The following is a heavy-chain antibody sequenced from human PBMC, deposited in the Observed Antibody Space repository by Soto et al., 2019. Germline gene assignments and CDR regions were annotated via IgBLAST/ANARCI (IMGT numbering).Heavy chain of an antibody. CDR2: INPNSGGT. V-gene: IGHV1-2*04. CDR1: GYTFTGYY. Sequence: ASVKVSCKASGYTFTGYYMHWVRQAPGQGLEWMGWINPNSGGTNYAQKFQGWVTMTRDTSISTAYMELRRMRSDDTAVYYCARAAYQLLSPMDVWGKGTTVTVSS. CDR3: ARAAYQLLSPMDV. J-gene: IGHJ6*04. D-gene: IGHD2-2*01.